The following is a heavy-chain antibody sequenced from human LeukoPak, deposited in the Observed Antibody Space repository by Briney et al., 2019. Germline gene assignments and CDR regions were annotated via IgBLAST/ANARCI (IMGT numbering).Heavy chain of an antibody. CDR1: GGSISSGSYY. Sequence: PSETLSLTCTVSGGSISSGSYYWSWIRQPAGKELEWIGRIYTTGSTNYSPSLKSRVTISVDTSKNQFSLKLSSVTAADTAVYYCARGPYYDILTGYYTPYYFDYWGQGTLVTVSS. J-gene: IGHJ4*02. CDR2: IYTTGST. CDR3: ARGPYYDILTGYYTPYYFDY. D-gene: IGHD3-9*01. V-gene: IGHV4-61*02.